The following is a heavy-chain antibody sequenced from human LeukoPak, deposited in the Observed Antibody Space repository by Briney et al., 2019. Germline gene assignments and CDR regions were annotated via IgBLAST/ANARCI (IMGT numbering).Heavy chain of an antibody. Sequence: ASVKVSCKASGYTFTSYGISWVRQAPGQGLEWMGWISAYNGNTNYAQKLQGRVTMTTDTSTSTDYIELRSLRSDDTAVYYCARVLAVPTAMAWGWWFDPWGQGTLVTVSS. CDR2: ISAYNGNT. V-gene: IGHV1-18*01. J-gene: IGHJ5*02. CDR3: ARVLAVPTAMAWGWWFDP. CDR1: GYTFTSYG. D-gene: IGHD2-2*01.